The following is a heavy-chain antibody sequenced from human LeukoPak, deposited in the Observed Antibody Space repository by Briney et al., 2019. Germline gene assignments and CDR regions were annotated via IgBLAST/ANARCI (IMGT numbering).Heavy chain of an antibody. CDR3: ARDGSSLDY. V-gene: IGHV3-7*01. CDR1: GFSLSDYW. Sequence: PGGSLRLSCVASGFSLSDYWTSWVRQTPGKGLEWVANINKDADKIYYLDSVKGRFTISRDSAKNSLFLQMNSLSAEDTAIYYCARDGSSLDYWGQGTLVTVSS. J-gene: IGHJ4*02. D-gene: IGHD2-15*01. CDR2: INKDADKI.